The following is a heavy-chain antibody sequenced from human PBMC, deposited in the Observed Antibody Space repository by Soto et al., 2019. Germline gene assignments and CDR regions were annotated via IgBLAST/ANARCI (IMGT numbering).Heavy chain of an antibody. J-gene: IGHJ4*02. CDR2: ISRSGNST. Sequence: EVQVLESAGGSAQPGRSLRLSCAVSGLSFSSYAMTWVRQSPGKGLEWVSSISRSGNSTYSADSVRGRFTISRDNSKNTLYLQMNSLRAEDTAVYYCAKDAKILDWLPTSYYFDFWGQGTLVTVSS. V-gene: IGHV3-23*01. D-gene: IGHD3-9*01. CDR1: GLSFSSYA. CDR3: AKDAKILDWLPTSYYFDF.